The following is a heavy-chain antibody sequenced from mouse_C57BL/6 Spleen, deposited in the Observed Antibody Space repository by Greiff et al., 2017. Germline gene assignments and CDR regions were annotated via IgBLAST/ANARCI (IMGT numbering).Heavy chain of an antibody. CDR3: AREEEKMVTAYYAMDY. CDR2: INPNNGGT. J-gene: IGHJ4*01. V-gene: IGHV1-26*01. D-gene: IGHD2-1*01. CDR1: GYTFTDYY. Sequence: EVQLQQSGPELVKPGASVKISCKASGYTFTDYYMNWVKQSHGKSLEWIGDINPNNGGTSYNQKFKGKATLTVDKSSSTAYMELRSLTSEDSAVYYGAREEEKMVTAYYAMDYWGQGTSVTVSS.